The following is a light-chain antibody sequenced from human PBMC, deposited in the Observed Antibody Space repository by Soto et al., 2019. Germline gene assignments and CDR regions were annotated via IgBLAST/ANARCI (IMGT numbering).Light chain of an antibody. CDR3: QQYGSSRIT. CDR1: QSVRSSY. J-gene: IGKJ3*01. V-gene: IGKV3-20*01. Sequence: EIVLTQSPGTLSLSPGERATLSCRASQSVRSSYLAWYQQKPGQAPRLLIYAASSRATGIPDRFSGSGSGTDFTLTISRLEPEDFAVYYCQQYGSSRITFGPGTKVDIK. CDR2: AAS.